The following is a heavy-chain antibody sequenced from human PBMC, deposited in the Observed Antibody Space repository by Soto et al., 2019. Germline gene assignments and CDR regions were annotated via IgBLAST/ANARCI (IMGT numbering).Heavy chain of an antibody. CDR2: IKQDGSEK. V-gene: IGHV3-7*01. D-gene: IGHD3-22*01. J-gene: IGHJ4*02. CDR3: ASLTNGTMKPPNYDSSGYYYHYYFDY. CDR1: GFTFSSYW. Sequence: GGSLRLSCAASGFTFSSYWMSWVRQAPGKGLEWVANIKQDGSEKYYVDSVKGRFTISRDNAKNSLYLQMNSLRAEDTAVYYCASLTNGTMKPPNYDSSGYYYHYYFDYWGQGTLVTVSS.